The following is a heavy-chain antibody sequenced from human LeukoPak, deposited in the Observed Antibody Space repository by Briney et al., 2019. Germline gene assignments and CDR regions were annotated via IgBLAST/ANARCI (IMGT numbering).Heavy chain of an antibody. CDR3: ARLHYYGSGSYYTFDY. CDR1: GGSISSSSYY. CDR2: IYYSGST. Sequence: SETLSLTCAVSGGSISSSSYYWGWIRQPPGKGLEWIGSIYYSGSTYYNPSLKSRVTVSVDTSKNQFSLKLSSVTAADTAVYYCARLHYYGSGSYYTFDYWGQGTLVTVSS. V-gene: IGHV4-39*01. J-gene: IGHJ4*02. D-gene: IGHD3-10*01.